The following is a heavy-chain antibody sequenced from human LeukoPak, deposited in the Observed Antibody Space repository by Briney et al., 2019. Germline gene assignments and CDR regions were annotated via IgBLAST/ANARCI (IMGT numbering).Heavy chain of an antibody. CDR3: ARGWGSTSSNYFDP. V-gene: IGHV4-61*02. D-gene: IGHD2-2*01. Sequence: SETLSLTCTVSGDSITSGNFYWSWIRQPAGKGLEWIGRICGSGNTNYSPSLRSRVTISMDTSKNQFSLNLKSVTAADTAMYYCARGWGSTSSNYFDPWGPGTLVTVSS. J-gene: IGHJ5*02. CDR2: ICGSGNT. CDR1: GDSITSGNFY.